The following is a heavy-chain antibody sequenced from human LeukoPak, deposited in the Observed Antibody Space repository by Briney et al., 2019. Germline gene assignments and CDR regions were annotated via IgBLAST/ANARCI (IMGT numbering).Heavy chain of an antibody. CDR2: INPSGGST. CDR3: ARVHPGAMWFDY. CDR1: GYTFTSYY. Sequence: ASVKVSCKASGYTFTSYYMHWVRQAPGQGLEWMGIINPSGGSTSYAQKFQGRVTMTRDMSTSTVYMELSSLRSEDTAVYYCARVHPGAMWFDYWGQGTLITVSS. D-gene: IGHD1-26*01. J-gene: IGHJ4*02. V-gene: IGHV1-46*01.